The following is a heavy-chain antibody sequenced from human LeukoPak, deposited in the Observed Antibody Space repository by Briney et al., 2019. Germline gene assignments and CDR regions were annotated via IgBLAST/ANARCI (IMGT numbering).Heavy chain of an antibody. V-gene: IGHV3-23*01. CDR2: ISCGDNT. CDR3: AQDPRRDYESDY. Sequence: PGGSLRLSCAASGFTFSTFAMTWVRQAPGKGLGWVSTISCGDNTYYPDSVKGRFFISRDSSKNTLYLQMNRLRAEDTAVYYCAQDPRRDYESDYWGQGTLVTVSS. CDR1: GFTFSTFA. D-gene: IGHD4-17*01. J-gene: IGHJ4*02.